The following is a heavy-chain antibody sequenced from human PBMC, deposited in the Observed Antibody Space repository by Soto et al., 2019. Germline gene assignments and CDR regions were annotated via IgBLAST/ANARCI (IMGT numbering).Heavy chain of an antibody. J-gene: IGHJ6*02. Sequence: VHLVESRGALVQPGGSLRLSCAASGYSFDAYIMNWVRQAPGKGLEWVSSINPRGLTKFYADSVRGRFTISRDDASSSLFLQMNNLRAEDTAVYYCATWYGNHYFGLDVWGQGTTVTVSS. V-gene: IGHV3-48*01. CDR3: ATWYGNHYFGLDV. CDR2: INPRGLTK. D-gene: IGHD6-13*01. CDR1: GYSFDAYI.